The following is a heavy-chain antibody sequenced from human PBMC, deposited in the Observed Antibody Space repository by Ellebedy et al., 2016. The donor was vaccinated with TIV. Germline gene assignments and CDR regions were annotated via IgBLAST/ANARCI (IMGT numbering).Heavy chain of an antibody. CDR1: GFIFSNYG. CDR2: IWYDGGNK. D-gene: IGHD2-21*02. V-gene: IGHV3-33*01. Sequence: GESLKISCEASGFIFSNYGMHWVRQAPGTGLEWVAFIWYDGGNKYYADSVKGRFTISRDNSKNTLYLQMNNVGAEDTAVFYWARNRHVERGDCLDYWGQGTLVTVSS. CDR3: ARNRHVERGDCLDY. J-gene: IGHJ4*02.